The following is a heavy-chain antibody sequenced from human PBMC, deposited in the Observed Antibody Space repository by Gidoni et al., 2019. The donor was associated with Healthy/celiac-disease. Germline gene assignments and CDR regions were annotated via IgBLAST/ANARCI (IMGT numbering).Heavy chain of an antibody. J-gene: IGHJ4*02. D-gene: IGHD6-19*01. CDR3: ASPRLSGYSSGWYDCFDY. CDR2: ISYDGRNK. Sequence: QAQLVESGGGVVQPGRSLRLSCAASGFPFRSYAMHWVRQAPGKGLEWVEVISYDGRNKYYADSVKGRFTISRDNSKNTLDLQMNSLRAEDTAVYYCASPRLSGYSSGWYDCFDYWGQGTLVTVSS. CDR1: GFPFRSYA. V-gene: IGHV3-30*04.